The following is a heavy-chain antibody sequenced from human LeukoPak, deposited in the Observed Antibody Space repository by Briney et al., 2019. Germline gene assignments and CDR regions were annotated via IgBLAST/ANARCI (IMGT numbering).Heavy chain of an antibody. V-gene: IGHV1-46*01. CDR1: GYTFTSYY. J-gene: IGHJ3*02. Sequence: ASVKVSCKASGYTFTSYYMHWVRQAPGQGLEWMGIINPSGGSTSYAQKFQGRVTMTRDTSTSTVYMELSSLRSEDTAVYYCARSTRMTTVTKYAFDIWGQGTMVTVSS. CDR3: ARSTRMTTVTKYAFDI. D-gene: IGHD4-17*01. CDR2: INPSGGST.